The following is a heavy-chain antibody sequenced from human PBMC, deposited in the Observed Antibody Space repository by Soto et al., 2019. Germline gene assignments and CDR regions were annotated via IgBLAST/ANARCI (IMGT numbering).Heavy chain of an antibody. D-gene: IGHD6-13*01. J-gene: IGHJ4*02. CDR1: GFTFSSHA. Sequence: EVQLLESGGGLVQPGRSLRLSCTASGFTFSSHAMTWVRQAPGKGLEWVSGLSDSGDSIYYADSVKGRFTIYRDNSMNTLYLQMNTLRVEDTAVYYCAKVSSSWYAGFFDLWDQGTLVTVSS. CDR2: LSDSGDSI. CDR3: AKVSSSWYAGFFDL. V-gene: IGHV3-23*01.